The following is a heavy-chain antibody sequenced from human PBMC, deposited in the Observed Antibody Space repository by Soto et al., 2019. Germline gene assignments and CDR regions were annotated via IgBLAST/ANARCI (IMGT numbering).Heavy chain of an antibody. D-gene: IGHD3-22*01. CDR1: GGSFSGHS. Sequence: QVQLQQWGAGLLKPSETLSLTCAGYGGSFSGHSWTWIRQSPGKGLEWIWDINHSGRVNYSPSLKSRVSISLDTSKNQFSLTLSSVTAADTAMYYCSTRAYDTNGYYRFDPWGPGTLVTVSS. J-gene: IGHJ5*01. V-gene: IGHV4-34*01. CDR3: STRAYDTNGYYRFDP. CDR2: INHSGRV.